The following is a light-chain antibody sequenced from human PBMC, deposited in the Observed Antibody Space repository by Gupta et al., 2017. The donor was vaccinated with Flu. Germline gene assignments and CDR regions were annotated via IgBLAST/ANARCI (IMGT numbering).Light chain of an antibody. CDR1: SRDVGGYNY. CDR2: EVS. Sequence: QSALTQPASVSASPGPSITISCTGTSRDVGGYNYVSWYQQHPGKAPILMIYEVSNRPSGVSNRFSGSKSGNTAPLTTSGLQAEDEADYYCSSYTSSSSLVFGGGTKLTVL. V-gene: IGLV2-14*01. J-gene: IGLJ3*02. CDR3: SSYTSSSSLV.